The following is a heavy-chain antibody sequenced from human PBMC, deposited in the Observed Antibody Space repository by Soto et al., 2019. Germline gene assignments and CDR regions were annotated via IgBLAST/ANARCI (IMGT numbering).Heavy chain of an antibody. CDR2: TYYRSKWYN. V-gene: IGHV6-1*01. D-gene: IGHD1-7*01. Sequence: SQTLSLTCAISGDSVSSNSAAWNWIRQSPSRGLEWLGRTYYRSKWYNDYAVSVRSRITINPDTSRNQFSLQLNSVTPEDTAMYYCARVLGTIYYYGMDVWGQGTTVNVYS. J-gene: IGHJ6*02. CDR3: ARVLGTIYYYGMDV. CDR1: GDSVSSNSAA.